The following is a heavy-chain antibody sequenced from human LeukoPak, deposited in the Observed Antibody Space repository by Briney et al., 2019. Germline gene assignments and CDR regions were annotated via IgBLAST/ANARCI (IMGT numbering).Heavy chain of an antibody. V-gene: IGHV3-21*01. D-gene: IGHD3-22*01. Sequence: PGGSLRLSCAASGFTFSSYSTNWVRQAPGKGLEWVSSISSSSSYIYYADSVKGRFTISRDNAKNSLFLQMNSLRAEDTAVYYCARLGDSSGYYDYWGQGTLVTVSS. J-gene: IGHJ4*02. CDR2: ISSSSSYI. CDR3: ARLGDSSGYYDY. CDR1: GFTFSSYS.